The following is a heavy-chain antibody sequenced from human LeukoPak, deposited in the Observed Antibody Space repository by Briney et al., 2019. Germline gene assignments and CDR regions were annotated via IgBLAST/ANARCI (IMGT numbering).Heavy chain of an antibody. V-gene: IGHV3-48*01. J-gene: IGHJ1*01. CDR2: ISSSSSSI. D-gene: IGHD6-19*01. Sequence: GGSLRLSCAASGFTFSSYSMNWVRQAPGRGLEWVSYISSSSSSIHYADSVKGRFTISRDNSKNTLYLQMNSLRAEDTAVYYCAKRIAVARAEYFQHWGQGTLVTVSS. CDR1: GFTFSSYS. CDR3: AKRIAVARAEYFQH.